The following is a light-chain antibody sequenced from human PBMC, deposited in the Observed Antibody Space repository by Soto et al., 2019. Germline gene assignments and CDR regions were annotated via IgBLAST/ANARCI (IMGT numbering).Light chain of an antibody. CDR3: QQYGSSPVA. CDR2: AAS. Sequence: EIVLTQSPGTQSLSPGERATLSCRASQSVSSSYLAWYQQKPGQAPRLLIYAASSRATGIPDRFSGSGSGTDFILTISRLEPEDFAVYYCQQYGSSPVAFGQGTKVDIK. CDR1: QSVSSSY. V-gene: IGKV3-20*01. J-gene: IGKJ1*01.